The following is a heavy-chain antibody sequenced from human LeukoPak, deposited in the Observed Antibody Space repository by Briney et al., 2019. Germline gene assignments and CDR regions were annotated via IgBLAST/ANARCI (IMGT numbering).Heavy chain of an antibody. V-gene: IGHV3-48*03. Sequence: GGSLRLSGAVSTSSFTTYEMNWVRQAPGKGLEWVSYISTIGTVIYYADSVKGRFTISRDNAKNSLYLQMNSLRPQDTSIYYFARELCRSGPNRFELWPQGPRVTVP. J-gene: IGHJ5*02. CDR1: TSSFTTYE. CDR3: ARELCRSGPNRFEL. CDR2: ISTIGTVI. D-gene: IGHD3-3*01.